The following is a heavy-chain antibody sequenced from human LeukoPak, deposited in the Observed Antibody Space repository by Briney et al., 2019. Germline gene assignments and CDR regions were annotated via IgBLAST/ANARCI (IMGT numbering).Heavy chain of an antibody. CDR3: RKDTKAVVATGNWFDP. Sequence: PGGSLRLSCAASGFTFSSYGMHWVRQAPGKGLEWVAFIRYDGGNKYYADSVKGRFTISRDNSKNTVYLQMNSLRAEDSAVYYCRKDTKAVVATGNWFDPWGQGTLVTVSS. V-gene: IGHV3-30*02. D-gene: IGHD6-19*01. CDR1: GFTFSSYG. CDR2: IRYDGGNK. J-gene: IGHJ5*02.